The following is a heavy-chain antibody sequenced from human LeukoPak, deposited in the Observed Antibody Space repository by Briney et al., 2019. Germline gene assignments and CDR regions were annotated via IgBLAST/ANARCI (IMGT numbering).Heavy chain of an antibody. D-gene: IGHD3-3*01. J-gene: IGHJ5*02. V-gene: IGHV4-30-2*01. Sequence: SQTLSLTCTVSGGSISSGGYYWSWIRQHPGKGLEWIGYIYHSGSTYYNPSLKSRVTISVDRSKNQFSLKLSSVTAADTAVYYCARGFPRRFWSGYYIQWFDPWGQGTLVTVSS. CDR2: IYHSGST. CDR1: GGSISSGGYY. CDR3: ARGFPRRFWSGYYIQWFDP.